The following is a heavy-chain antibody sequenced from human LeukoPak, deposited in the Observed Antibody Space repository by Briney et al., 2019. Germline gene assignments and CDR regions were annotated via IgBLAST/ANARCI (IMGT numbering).Heavy chain of an antibody. Sequence: SETLSLTCTVSGGSISSYYWSWIRQPPGKGLEWIGYIYYSGSTNYNPSLKSRVTISVDTSKNQFSLKLSSVTAADTAVYYCARGTPPYIVGATPPRDNWFDPWGQGTLVTVSS. D-gene: IGHD1-26*01. V-gene: IGHV4-59*08. CDR2: IYYSGST. CDR1: GGSISSYY. CDR3: ARGTPPYIVGATPPRDNWFDP. J-gene: IGHJ5*02.